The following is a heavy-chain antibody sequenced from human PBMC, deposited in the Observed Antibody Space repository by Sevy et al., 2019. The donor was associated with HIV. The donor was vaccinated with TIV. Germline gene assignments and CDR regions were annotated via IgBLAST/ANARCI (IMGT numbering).Heavy chain of an antibody. V-gene: IGHV3-7*01. J-gene: IGHJ6*02. D-gene: IGHD2-15*01. CDR2: IKEDGSER. Sequence: GGSLRLSCAASGFTFNMYWMTWVRQAPGKGLEWVANIKEDGSERNYLDSVKGRFTISRDNAEESLYLQINSLRAEDTAVYYCARHCSGGSCYSLLPHYYYGMDVWGQGTTVTVSS. CDR3: ARHCSGGSCYSLLPHYYYGMDV. CDR1: GFTFNMYW.